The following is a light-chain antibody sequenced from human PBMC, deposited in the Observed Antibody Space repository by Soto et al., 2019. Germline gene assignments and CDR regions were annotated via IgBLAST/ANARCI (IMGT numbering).Light chain of an antibody. CDR1: QSVSSS. J-gene: IGKJ4*01. V-gene: IGKV3-15*01. CDR3: QQYNNWPPLP. CDR2: DAS. Sequence: EIVMTQSPATLSVSPGDRATLSCRASQSVSSSLAWYQQIPGQAPRLLIYDASTRATGIPARFGGSGSGTEFTLTISSLQSEDFAVYYCQQYNNWPPLPFGGGTKVEL.